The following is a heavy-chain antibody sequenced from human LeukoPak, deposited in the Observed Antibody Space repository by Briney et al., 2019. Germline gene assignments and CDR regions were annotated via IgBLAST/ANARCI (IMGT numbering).Heavy chain of an antibody. J-gene: IGHJ4*02. CDR2: IFYSGNT. CDR1: GVSISSYY. D-gene: IGHD1-26*01. V-gene: IGHV4-59*08. Sequence: SETLSLTCSVPGVSISSYYWSWIRQPPGKGLEWIGYIFYSGNTIYNPSLRSRVTISADTSKNHFSLRLRSVTAADTAVYYCARLAAISGSDYPDDWGQGTLVTVSS. CDR3: ARLAAISGSDYPDD.